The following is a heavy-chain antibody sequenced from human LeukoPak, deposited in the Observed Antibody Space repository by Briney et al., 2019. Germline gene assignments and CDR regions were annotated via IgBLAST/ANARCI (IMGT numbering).Heavy chain of an antibody. CDR2: IYYSGST. V-gene: IGHV4-39*02. J-gene: IGHJ4*02. CDR1: GGSISSSSYY. D-gene: IGHD6-6*01. Sequence: PSETLSLTCTVSGGSISSSSYYWGWIRQPPGKGLEWIGSIYYSGSTYYNPSLKGRVTISVDTSKDQFSLKLSSVTAADTAVYYCAREYSSSSDYWGQGTLVTVSS. CDR3: AREYSSSSDY.